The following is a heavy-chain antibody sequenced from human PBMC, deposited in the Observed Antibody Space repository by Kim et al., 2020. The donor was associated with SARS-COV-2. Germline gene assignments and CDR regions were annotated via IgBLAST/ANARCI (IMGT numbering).Heavy chain of an antibody. CDR1: GGSISSYY. Sequence: SETLSLTCTVSGGSISSYYWSWIRQPPGKGLEWIGCIYYSGSTNYNPSFKSRVTISVDTTKKQFALKLSPVTAADTAVYYCAGLPKIVPYYYGMDVWGQGTTVTVSS. D-gene: IGHD3-22*01. CDR2: IYYSGST. V-gene: IGHV4-59*08. J-gene: IGHJ6*02. CDR3: AGLPKIVPYYYGMDV.